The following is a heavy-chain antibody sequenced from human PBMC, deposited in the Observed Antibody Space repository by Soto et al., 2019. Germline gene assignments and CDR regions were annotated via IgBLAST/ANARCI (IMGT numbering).Heavy chain of an antibody. Sequence: PSEALSLTSSVSGVSISTGVTYWSCSRLLPVKGLHCVAYIYYTAPPYYCPMMTSRVTIALVTSEHRFSMKLASVSAAQAAGYYCAIGTFDDILLESWGKGRQVSVSS. CDR2: IYYTAPP. CDR3: AIGTFDDILLES. CDR1: GVSISTGVTY. D-gene: IGHD2-21*01. V-gene: IGHV4-31*03. J-gene: IGHJ4*02.